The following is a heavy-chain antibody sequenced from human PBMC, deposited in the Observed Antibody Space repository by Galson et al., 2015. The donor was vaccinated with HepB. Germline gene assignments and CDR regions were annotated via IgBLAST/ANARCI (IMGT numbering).Heavy chain of an antibody. CDR3: AKDRWTRRIALGGTDY. Sequence: SLRLSCAASGFTFSSYGMHWVRQAPGKGLEWLAIISYDGNEKYYADSVEGRFTVSGDNSGNTLFLVMKNLRTDDTAVYYCAKDRWTRRIALGGTDYWGRGTLVTVSS. J-gene: IGHJ4*02. D-gene: IGHD6-19*01. CDR2: ISYDGNEK. CDR1: GFTFSSYG. V-gene: IGHV3-30*18.